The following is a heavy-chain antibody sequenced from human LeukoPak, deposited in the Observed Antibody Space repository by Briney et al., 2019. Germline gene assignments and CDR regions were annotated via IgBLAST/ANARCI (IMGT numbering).Heavy chain of an antibody. CDR1: GFTFSDYY. CDR2: ISSSGSTI. Sequence: PGGSLRLSCAASGFTFSDYYMSCSRQAPGKGLGWVSYISSSGSTIYYADSVKGRFTISRDNAKNSLYLQMNSLRAEDTAVYYCARSTRLHDYGDSIIDYWGQGTLVTVSS. D-gene: IGHD4-17*01. J-gene: IGHJ4*02. V-gene: IGHV3-11*04. CDR3: ARSTRLHDYGDSIIDY.